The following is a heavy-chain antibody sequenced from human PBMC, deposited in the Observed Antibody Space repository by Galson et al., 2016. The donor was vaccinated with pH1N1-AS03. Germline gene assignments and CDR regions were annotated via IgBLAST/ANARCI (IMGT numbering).Heavy chain of an antibody. V-gene: IGHV4-4*02. J-gene: IGHJ6*02. CDR3: ARVLTPGYFHPMDV. Sequence: SETLSLTCAVSGDSVSGGHWWTWVRQSPGKGLEWIGYIYLRGSTDYNPSLADRVIISAGRSTNDFSLTLSSVTAADTAVYYCARVLTPGYFHPMDVWGRGTTVTVSS. CDR2: IYLRGST. D-gene: IGHD2/OR15-2a*01. CDR1: GDSVSGGHW.